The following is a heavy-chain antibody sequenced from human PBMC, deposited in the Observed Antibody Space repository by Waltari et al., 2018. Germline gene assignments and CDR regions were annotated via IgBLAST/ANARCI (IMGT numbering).Heavy chain of an antibody. J-gene: IGHJ5*02. Sequence: QVQLQQWGAGLLQPSETLSLTCAVYGGSFSGYYWSWIRQPPAKGLEWIGEINHSGSTNYNPSLKSRVTISVDTSKNQFSLKLSSVTAADTAVYYCARGDGITIFGVKIKANWFDPWGQGTLVTVSS. CDR1: GGSFSGYY. V-gene: IGHV4-34*01. D-gene: IGHD3-3*01. CDR2: INHSGST. CDR3: ARGDGITIFGVKIKANWFDP.